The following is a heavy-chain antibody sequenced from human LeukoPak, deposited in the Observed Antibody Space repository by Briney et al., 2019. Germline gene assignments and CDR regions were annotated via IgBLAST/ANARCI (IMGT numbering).Heavy chain of an antibody. J-gene: IGHJ4*02. D-gene: IGHD1-26*01. Sequence: GGSLRLSCAASGFTASNYAMSWVRQAPGKGLEWVSAISGIGGSTYYDDSVKGRFTIARDNSKNTLYLQMSSLRAEDTALYYCAKDYRGYFSDYWGQGTLVTVSS. CDR1: GFTASNYA. V-gene: IGHV3-23*01. CDR2: ISGIGGST. CDR3: AKDYRGYFSDY.